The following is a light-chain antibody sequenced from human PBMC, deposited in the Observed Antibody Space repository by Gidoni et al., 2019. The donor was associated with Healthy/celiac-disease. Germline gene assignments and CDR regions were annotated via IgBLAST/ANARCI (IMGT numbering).Light chain of an antibody. V-gene: IGKV3-11*01. CDR3: QQRSNWPPGLT. CDR2: DAS. CDR1: QSVSSY. J-gene: IGKJ4*01. Sequence: EIVLTQSPATLSLSPGERANLSCRASQSVSSYLASYQQKPGQAPRLLIYDASNRATGIPARFSGSGSGTDFTLTISSLEPEDFAVYYCQQRSNWPPGLTFGGGTKVEIK.